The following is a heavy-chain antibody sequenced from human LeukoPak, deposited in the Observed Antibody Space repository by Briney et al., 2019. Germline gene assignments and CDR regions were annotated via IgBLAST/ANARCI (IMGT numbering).Heavy chain of an antibody. J-gene: IGHJ4*02. CDR3: ARGRNRGYSSGWYVNY. V-gene: IGHV4-34*01. Sequence: GSLRLSCAASGFTFSSYGMSWIRQPPGKGLEWIGEINHSGSTNYNPSLKSRVTISVDTSKNQFSLKLSSVTAADTAVYYCARGRNRGYSSGWYVNYWGQGTLVTVSS. CDR2: INHSGST. CDR1: GFTFSSYG. D-gene: IGHD6-19*01.